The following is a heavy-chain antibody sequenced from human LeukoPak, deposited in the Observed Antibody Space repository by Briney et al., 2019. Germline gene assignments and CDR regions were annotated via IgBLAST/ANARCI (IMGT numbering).Heavy chain of an antibody. CDR2: IYYSGST. CDR1: GGSISSSTHY. CDR3: ARRAFSSGYYYFDY. V-gene: IGHV4-61*05. D-gene: IGHD3-22*01. Sequence: PSETLSLTCTVSGGSISSSTHYWSWIRQPPGKGLEWIGYIYYSGSTNYNPSLKSRVTISVDTSKNQFSLKLSSVTAADTAVYYCARRAFSSGYYYFDYWGQGTLVTVSS. J-gene: IGHJ4*02.